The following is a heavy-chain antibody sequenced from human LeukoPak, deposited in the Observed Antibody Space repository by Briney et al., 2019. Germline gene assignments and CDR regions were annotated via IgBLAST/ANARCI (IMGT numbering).Heavy chain of an antibody. J-gene: IGHJ6*04. V-gene: IGHV3-48*03. Sequence: GGSLRLSCAGSGCTFSSYEMNWVRQAPGKGLEWVSYISSSGSTIYYADSVKGRFTISRDNAKNSLYLQMNSLRAEDTAVYYCAELGITMIGGVWGKGTTVTISS. CDR2: ISSSGSTI. CDR3: AELGITMIGGV. CDR1: GCTFSSYE. D-gene: IGHD3-10*02.